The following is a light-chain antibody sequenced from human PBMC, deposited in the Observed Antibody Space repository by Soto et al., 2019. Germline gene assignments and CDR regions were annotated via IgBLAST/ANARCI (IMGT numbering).Light chain of an antibody. CDR1: SSDVGAYNY. Sequence: QSVLTQPASVSGSPGQSITISCTGTSSDVGAYNYVSWYQQYPGKAPKLMIYGVTNRPSGVSNRFSGSKTGNTASLTISGLQAEDEADYYCQSYDSRLSAYVFGTGTKVTVL. V-gene: IGLV2-14*01. J-gene: IGLJ1*01. CDR3: QSYDSRLSAYV. CDR2: GVT.